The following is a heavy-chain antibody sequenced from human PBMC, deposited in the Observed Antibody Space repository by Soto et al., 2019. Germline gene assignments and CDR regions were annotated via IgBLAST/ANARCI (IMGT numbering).Heavy chain of an antibody. CDR3: ARDDKDEYGADRGGFGC. Sequence: QVHLVESGGGVVQPGTSLRLSCAASGFSFSIFGMHWVRQAPGKGLEWVAAIWYDGSNKYYADSVKGRFSISRDNSKNTLYLQMNSLRAEDTAVYYCARDDKDEYGADRGGFGCWGQGTLVTVSS. D-gene: IGHD2-8*01. J-gene: IGHJ4*02. V-gene: IGHV3-33*01. CDR1: GFSFSIFG. CDR2: IWYDGSNK.